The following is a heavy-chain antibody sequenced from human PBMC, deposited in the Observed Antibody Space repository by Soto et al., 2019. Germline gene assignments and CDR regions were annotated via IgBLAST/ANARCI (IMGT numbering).Heavy chain of an antibody. D-gene: IGHD6-6*01. Sequence: GALVKVSCKASGYTFTGYYMHWVRQAPGQGLEWMGWINPNSGGTNYAQKFQGRVTMTRDTSISTAYMELSRLRSDDTAVYYCARATYSSSSGGWFDPWGQGTLVTVSA. CDR3: ARATYSSSSGGWFDP. CDR1: GYTFTGYY. J-gene: IGHJ5*02. CDR2: INPNSGGT. V-gene: IGHV1-2*02.